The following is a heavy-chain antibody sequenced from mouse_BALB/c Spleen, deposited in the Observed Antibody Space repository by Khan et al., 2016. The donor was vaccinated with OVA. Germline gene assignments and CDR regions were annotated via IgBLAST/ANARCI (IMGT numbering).Heavy chain of an antibody. CDR3: ASEGAAYYRNDGSAMEY. J-gene: IGHJ4*01. V-gene: IGHV9-4*02. Sequence: QIQLVQSGPELKKPGETVRISCKASGYTFTTAGIQWVQKMPGKGLKWIGWINTHSGVPKYAEDFKGRFAFSLEISVNTAYLQITNLKNEDTATYFGASEGAAYYRNDGSAMEYWGQGTTVTVSS. D-gene: IGHD2-14*01. CDR2: INTHSGVP. CDR1: GYTFTTAG.